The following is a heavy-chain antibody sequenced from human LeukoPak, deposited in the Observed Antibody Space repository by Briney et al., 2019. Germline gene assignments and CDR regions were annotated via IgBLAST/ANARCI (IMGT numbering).Heavy chain of an antibody. CDR3: ARESGSSEIFDY. D-gene: IGHD1-26*01. CDR1: GGSISSYY. Sequence: SSETLSLTCTVSGGSISSYYWSWIRQPPGKGLEWIGYIYYSGSTNYNPSLKSRVTISVDTSKNQFSLKLSSVTAADTAVYYCARESGSSEIFDYWGQGTLVTVSS. J-gene: IGHJ4*02. V-gene: IGHV4-59*01. CDR2: IYYSGST.